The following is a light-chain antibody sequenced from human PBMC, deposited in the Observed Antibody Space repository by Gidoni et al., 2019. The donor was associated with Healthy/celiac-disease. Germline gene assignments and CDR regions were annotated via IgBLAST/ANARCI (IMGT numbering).Light chain of an antibody. CDR3: GTWDSSLSAFYV. V-gene: IGLV1-51*01. CDR2: DNN. CDR1: SSNTGNNY. J-gene: IGLJ1*01. Sequence: SVFTQPPSVSAAPGQKVTISCSGSSSNTGNNYVSWYQQLPGTAPKLLIYDNNKRPSGIPDRCSGSKYGTSATLGIPGLQTGGEADYYCGTWDSSLSAFYVFGTGTKVTVL.